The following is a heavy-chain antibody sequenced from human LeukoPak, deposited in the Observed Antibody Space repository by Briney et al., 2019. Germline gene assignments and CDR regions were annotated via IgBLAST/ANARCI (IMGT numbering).Heavy chain of an antibody. CDR2: INPNNGDT. J-gene: IGHJ4*02. V-gene: IGHV1-2*02. Sequence: GASVTVSCKASGYIFTTYFIHWVRQAPGQGLEWMAWINPNNGDTNYVQKFQGRVTMTRDTSISTAYMELTRLRADDTAVYYCAREGGYDILTGYQDYWGQGTLVTVSS. CDR3: AREGGYDILTGYQDY. CDR1: GYIFTTYF. D-gene: IGHD3-9*01.